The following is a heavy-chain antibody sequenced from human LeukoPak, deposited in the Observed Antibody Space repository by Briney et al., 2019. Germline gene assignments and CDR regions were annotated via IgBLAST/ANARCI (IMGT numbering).Heavy chain of an antibody. D-gene: IGHD5-18*01. J-gene: IGHJ4*02. CDR3: ARGDPDTAMVTGPLDY. V-gene: IGHV4-34*01. CDR1: GGSFSGYY. Sequence: SETLSLTCAVHGGSFSGYYWSWIRQPPGKGLEWIGEINHSGSTNYNPSLKSRVTISVDTSKNQFSLKLSSVTAADTAVYYCARGDPDTAMVTGPLDYWGQGTLVTVSS. CDR2: INHSGST.